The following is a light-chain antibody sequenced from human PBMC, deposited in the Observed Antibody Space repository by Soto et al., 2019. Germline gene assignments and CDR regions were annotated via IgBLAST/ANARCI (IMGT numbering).Light chain of an antibody. Sequence: QSALTQPASVSGSPGQSITISCTGTSSDVGAYNYVSWYQQHPGKAPSLIIFEVTNRPSGISNRFSGSKSGNTASLTISGLQAEDEADYYCAAWDDSLNGWVFGGGTKLTVL. CDR1: SSDVGAYNY. J-gene: IGLJ3*02. CDR3: AAWDDSLNGWV. CDR2: EVT. V-gene: IGLV2-14*01.